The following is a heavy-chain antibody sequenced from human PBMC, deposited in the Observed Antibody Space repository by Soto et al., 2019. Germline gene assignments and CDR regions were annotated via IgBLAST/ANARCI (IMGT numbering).Heavy chain of an antibody. Sequence: SVKVSCKASGGTFSSYAISWVRQAPGQGLEWMGGIIPIFGTANYAQKFQGRVTITADESTSTAYMELSSLRSEDTAVYYCARDLSEDNWFDPWGQGTLVTVSS. D-gene: IGHD3-3*02. CDR3: ARDLSEDNWFDP. V-gene: IGHV1-69*13. CDR1: GGTFSSYA. CDR2: IIPIFGTA. J-gene: IGHJ5*02.